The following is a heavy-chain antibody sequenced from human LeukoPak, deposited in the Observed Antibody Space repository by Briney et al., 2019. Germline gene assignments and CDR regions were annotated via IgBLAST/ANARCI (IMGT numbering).Heavy chain of an antibody. CDR1: GYTFTGYY. CDR3: ARDYSILSPGPTGKIPAATPGY. J-gene: IGHJ4*02. CDR2: INPNSGGT. V-gene: IGHV1-2*02. D-gene: IGHD2-2*02. Sequence: ASVKVSCKASGYTFTGYYMHWARQAPGQGLEWMGWINPNSGGTNYAQKFQGRVTMTRDTSISTAYMELSRLRSDDTAVYYCARDYSILSPGPTGKIPAATPGYWGQGTLVTVSS.